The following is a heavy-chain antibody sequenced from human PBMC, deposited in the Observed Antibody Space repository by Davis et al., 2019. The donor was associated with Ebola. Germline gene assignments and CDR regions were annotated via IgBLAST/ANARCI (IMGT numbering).Heavy chain of an antibody. D-gene: IGHD5-24*01. V-gene: IGHV4-59*02. CDR3: VRGSDAYKTGY. J-gene: IGHJ4*02. CDR1: GGSVGSDY. Sequence: MPGGSLRLSCRVSGGSVGSDYWSWTRQSPGKGLEWIAFISNGGRTIYNPSLRGRVTISIDTSKNQFSLEVRSVTAADTAFYYCVRGSDAYKTGYWGQGTLVTVSS. CDR2: ISNGGRT.